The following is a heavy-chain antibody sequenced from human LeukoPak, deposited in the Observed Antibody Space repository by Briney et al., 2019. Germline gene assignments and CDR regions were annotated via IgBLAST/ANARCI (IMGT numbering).Heavy chain of an antibody. D-gene: IGHD2-15*01. V-gene: IGHV3-21*01. CDR3: ARDTGLNGYCSGGSCPDAFDI. Sequence: GGSLRLSCAGSGFTFSSYSMNWVRQAPGKGLEWVSSISSSSSYIYYADSVEGRFTISRDNAKNSLYLQMNSLRAEDTAVYYCARDTGLNGYCSGGSCPDAFDIWGQGTMVTVSS. J-gene: IGHJ3*02. CDR2: ISSSSSYI. CDR1: GFTFSSYS.